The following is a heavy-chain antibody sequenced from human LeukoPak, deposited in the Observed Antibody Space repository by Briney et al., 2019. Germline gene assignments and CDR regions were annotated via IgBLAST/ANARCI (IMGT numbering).Heavy chain of an antibody. CDR2: INHSGST. Sequence: PSETLSLTCAVYGGSFSGYYWSWIRQPPGKGLEWIGEINHSGSTNYNPSLKSRVTISVDTSKNQFSLKLGSVTAADTAVYYCAREASRPYYYDSSGYYNDAFDIWGQGTMVTVSS. CDR1: GGSFSGYY. D-gene: IGHD3-22*01. J-gene: IGHJ3*02. V-gene: IGHV4-34*01. CDR3: AREASRPYYYDSSGYYNDAFDI.